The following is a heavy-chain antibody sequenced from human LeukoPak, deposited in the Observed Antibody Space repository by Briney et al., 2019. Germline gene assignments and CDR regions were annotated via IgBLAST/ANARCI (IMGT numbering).Heavy chain of an antibody. J-gene: IGHJ4*02. CDR3: AGYTGGNY. Sequence: GGSLRLSCAASGFTFSSYSMNWVRQAPGKGLEWVSYISSSSSTIYYADSVKGRFTISRDNAKNSLYLQMNSLRAEDTAVYYCAGYTGGNYWGQGTLVTVSS. V-gene: IGHV3-48*04. D-gene: IGHD6-13*01. CDR2: ISSSSSTI. CDR1: GFTFSSYS.